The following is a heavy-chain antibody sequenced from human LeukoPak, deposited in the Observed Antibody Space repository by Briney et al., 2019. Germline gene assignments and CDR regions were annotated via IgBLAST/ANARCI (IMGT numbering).Heavy chain of an antibody. CDR3: ASTRQEYYDASGYPDRFDP. D-gene: IGHD3-22*01. V-gene: IGHV4-34*01. Sequence: PSETLSLTCAVYGGSFSGYYWSWIRQPPGKGLEWIGEINHSGSTNYNPSLKSRVTISVDTSKNQFSLKLSSVTAADTAVYYCASTRQEYYDASGYPDRFDPWGQGTLVTVSS. CDR1: GGSFSGYY. J-gene: IGHJ5*02. CDR2: INHSGST.